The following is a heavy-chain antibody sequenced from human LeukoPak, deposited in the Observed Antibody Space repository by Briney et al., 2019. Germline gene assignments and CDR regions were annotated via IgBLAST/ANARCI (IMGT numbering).Heavy chain of an antibody. Sequence: GSLRLSCAASGFTFSSYAMSWVRQAPGKGLEWVSAISGSGGSTYYADSVRGRFTISRDNSKNTLYLQMNSLRAEDTAVYYCAKKAGNPTVTDYWGQGTLVTVSS. CDR1: GFTFSSYA. V-gene: IGHV3-23*01. CDR2: ISGSGGST. CDR3: AKKAGNPTVTDY. J-gene: IGHJ4*02. D-gene: IGHD4-17*01.